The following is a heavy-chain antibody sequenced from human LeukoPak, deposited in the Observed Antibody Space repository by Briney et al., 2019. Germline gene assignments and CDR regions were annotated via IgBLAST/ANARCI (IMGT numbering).Heavy chain of an antibody. CDR3: AKDRAYCGGDCYSGTYYFDY. Sequence: GGSLRLSCAASGFTFSSYAMSWVRQAPGKGLEWVSAISGSGGSTYYADSVKGRFTISRDNSKNTLYLQMNSLRAEDTAVYYCAKDRAYCGGDCYSGTYYFDYWGQGTLVTVSS. V-gene: IGHV3-23*01. CDR1: GFTFSSYA. CDR2: ISGSGGST. J-gene: IGHJ4*02. D-gene: IGHD2-21*02.